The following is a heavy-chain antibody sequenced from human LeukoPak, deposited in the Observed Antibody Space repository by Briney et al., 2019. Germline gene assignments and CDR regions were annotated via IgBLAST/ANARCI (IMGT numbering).Heavy chain of an antibody. CDR2: IYYSGSI. Sequence: SETLSLTCTVSGGSISSSSYYWGWIRQPPGKGLEWFGSIYYSGSIYYNPSLKSRVTISVDTSKNQFSLKLSSVTAADTAVYYCARLIGGVSGFDIWGQGTMVTVSS. CDR3: ARLIGGVSGFDI. V-gene: IGHV4-39*01. D-gene: IGHD3-10*01. CDR1: GGSISSSSYY. J-gene: IGHJ3*02.